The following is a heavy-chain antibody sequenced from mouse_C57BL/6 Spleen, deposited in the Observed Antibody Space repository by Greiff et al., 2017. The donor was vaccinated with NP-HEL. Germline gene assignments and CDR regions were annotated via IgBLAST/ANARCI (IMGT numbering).Heavy chain of an antibody. J-gene: IGHJ3*01. D-gene: IGHD2-4*01. V-gene: IGHV14-2*01. CDR2: IDPEDGDT. CDR1: GFNIKDYY. CDR3: ARPHYYDYDGAWFAY. Sequence: VQLQQSGAELVKPGASVKLSCTASGFNIKDYYMHWVKQRTEQGLEWIGRIDPEDGDTKYAPTFQGPAPITADTSSNTAYLQLSSLTSQDTAVYYCARPHYYDYDGAWFAYWGQGTLVTVSA.